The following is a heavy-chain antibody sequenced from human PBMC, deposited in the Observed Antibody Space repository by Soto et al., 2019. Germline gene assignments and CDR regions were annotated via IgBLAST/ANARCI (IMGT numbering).Heavy chain of an antibody. Sequence: QVQLVQSGAEVKKPGSSVKVSCKASGGTFSSYAISWVRQAPGQGLAWMGGIIAIFGTANYAHKFQGRVTISAHECTRTAVMELSSLRSEDTGVYHCARDRHPSGGHYFDYLGQASLVTVPS. J-gene: IGHJ4*02. CDR2: IIAIFGTA. V-gene: IGHV1-69*01. CDR3: ARDRHPSGGHYFDY. D-gene: IGHD3-10*01. CDR1: GGTFSSYA.